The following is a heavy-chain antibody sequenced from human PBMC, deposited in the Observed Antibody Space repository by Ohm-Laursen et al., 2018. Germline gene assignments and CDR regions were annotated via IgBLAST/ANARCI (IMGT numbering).Heavy chain of an antibody. CDR2: VSDSGGST. Sequence: SLRLSCAASGFTFSTYAMSWVRQAPGEGLEWVSVVSDSGGSTYYADSVKGRFTISRNNSKNTLYLQMNSLRADDTAVYYCARIVGTATRGWFDPWGQGTLATVSS. CDR1: GFTFSTYA. CDR3: ARIVGTATRGWFDP. V-gene: IGHV3-23*01. J-gene: IGHJ5*02. D-gene: IGHD1-26*01.